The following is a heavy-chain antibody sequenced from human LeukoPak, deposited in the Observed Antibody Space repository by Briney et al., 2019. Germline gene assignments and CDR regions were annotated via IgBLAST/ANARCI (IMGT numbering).Heavy chain of an antibody. CDR2: ISGSGGST. D-gene: IGHD4-11*01. Sequence: GGSLRLSCAASGFTFSSYAMSWVRQAPGKGLEWVSAISGSGGSTYYADSVKGRFTISRDNSKNTLYLQMNSLRAEDTAVYYCXKDXMXXXXLXTDXWGQGTLVTVSS. CDR3: XKDXMXXXXLXTDX. V-gene: IGHV3-23*01. J-gene: IGHJ5*02. CDR1: GFTFSSYA.